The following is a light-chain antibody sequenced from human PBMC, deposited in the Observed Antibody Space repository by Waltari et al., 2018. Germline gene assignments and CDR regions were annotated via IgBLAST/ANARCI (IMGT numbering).Light chain of an antibody. J-gene: IGLJ2*01. V-gene: IGLV2-14*03. CDR3: TSYTSSSSSAYVV. CDR1: SSDVGGYNY. CDR2: DVR. Sequence: QSALTQPASVSGSPGQSITISCTGTSSDVGGYNYVSWYQHHPGKAPKPKLYDVRKRPSGVSNRFSGSKSGNTASLTISGLQSEDEADYYCTSYTSSSSSAYVVFGGGTKLTVL.